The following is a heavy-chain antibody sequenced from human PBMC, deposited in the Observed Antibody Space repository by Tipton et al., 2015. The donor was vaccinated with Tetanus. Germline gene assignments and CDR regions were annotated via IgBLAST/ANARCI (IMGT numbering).Heavy chain of an antibody. CDR3: ARGSGSYYGDFDY. D-gene: IGHD3-10*01. CDR2: VYYSGNT. Sequence: TLSLTCTVSGGSISSSSYYWGWIRQPPGKGLEWIGSVYYSGNTYYNPSLKSRVTISVGTSKNQFSLKLSSVTAADTAVYYCARGSGSYYGDFDYWGQGTLVTVSS. J-gene: IGHJ4*02. CDR1: GGSISSSSYY. V-gene: IGHV4-39*07.